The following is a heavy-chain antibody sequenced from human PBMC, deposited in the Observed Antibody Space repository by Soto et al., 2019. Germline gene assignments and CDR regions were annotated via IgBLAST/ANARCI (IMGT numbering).Heavy chain of an antibody. Sequence: SVKVSCKASGGTFSSYAISWVRQAPGQGLEWMGGIIPIFGTANYAQKFQGRVTITADESTSTAYMELSSLRSEDTAVYYCARGITGTVGYYYGMDVWGQGTTVTVS. J-gene: IGHJ6*02. CDR2: IIPIFGTA. CDR1: GGTFSSYA. V-gene: IGHV1-69*13. D-gene: IGHD1-20*01. CDR3: ARGITGTVGYYYGMDV.